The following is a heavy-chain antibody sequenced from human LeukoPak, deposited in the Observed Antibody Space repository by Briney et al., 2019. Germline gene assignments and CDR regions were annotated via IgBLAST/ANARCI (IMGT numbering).Heavy chain of an antibody. V-gene: IGHV3-23*01. CDR1: GFTFSSYA. J-gene: IGHJ6*03. CDR2: ISGSGGST. Sequence: PGGSLRLSCAASGFTFSSYAMSWVRQAPGKGLEWVSAISGSGGSTYYADSVKGRFTISRDNSKNTLYLQMNSLRAEDTAVYYCAKESHDSSSWYYYYVDVWGKGTTVTVSS. CDR3: AKESHDSSSWYYYYVDV. D-gene: IGHD6-13*01.